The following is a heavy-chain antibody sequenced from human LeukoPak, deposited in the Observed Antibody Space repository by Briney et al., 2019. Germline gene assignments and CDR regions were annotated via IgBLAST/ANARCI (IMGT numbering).Heavy chain of an antibody. J-gene: IGHJ4*02. CDR2: ISRKANSYAT. Sequence: GRSLRLSCAASGFTFSGSAMHWVRQASGKGLEWLGRISRKANSYATAYAASVKGRFTISRDDLKNTAYLQMNSLKTEDTAVYYCTSTYYDYVWGSYRYLFDYWGQGTLVTVSS. CDR1: GFTFSGSA. D-gene: IGHD3-16*02. CDR3: TSTYYDYVWGSYRYLFDY. V-gene: IGHV3-73*01.